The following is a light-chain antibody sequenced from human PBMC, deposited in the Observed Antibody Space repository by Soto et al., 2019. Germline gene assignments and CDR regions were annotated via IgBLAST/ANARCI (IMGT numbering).Light chain of an antibody. Sequence: EIVMTQSPATLSVSPRERATLSCRASQSVSSNLAWYQRKPGQAPRLLIYGASTRATGIPARFSGSGSGTEFSLTISSLQSEDVAVYYCQQYNNWPPYTFGQGTKLEIK. J-gene: IGKJ2*01. V-gene: IGKV3-15*01. CDR2: GAS. CDR3: QQYNNWPPYT. CDR1: QSVSSN.